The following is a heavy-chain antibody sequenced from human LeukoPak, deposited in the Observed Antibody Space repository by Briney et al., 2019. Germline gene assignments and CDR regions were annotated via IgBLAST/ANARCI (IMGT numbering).Heavy chain of an antibody. V-gene: IGHV3-11*04. D-gene: IGHD6-13*01. CDR2: ISSSGSTI. J-gene: IGHJ6*03. CDR3: ARRAAAGPEYYYYMDV. CDR1: GFTFSDYY. Sequence: GGSLRLSCAASGFTFSDYYMSWVRQAPGQGLEWVSYISSSGSTIYYADYVKGRFTISRDNAKNSLYLQMNSLRSEDTAVYYCARRAAAGPEYYYYMDVWGKGTTVTVSS.